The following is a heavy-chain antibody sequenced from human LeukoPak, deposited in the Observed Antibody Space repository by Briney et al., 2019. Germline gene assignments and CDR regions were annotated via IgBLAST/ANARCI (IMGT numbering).Heavy chain of an antibody. V-gene: IGHV3-48*04. CDR1: GFTFSSYS. CDR3: ARVIGSYGDSAY. J-gene: IGHJ4*02. D-gene: IGHD3-16*01. Sequence: QLGGSLRLSCAASGFTFSSYSMNWVRRAPGKGLEWLSYISSTSSAIYYADSLKGRFTISRDNAKNSLYLQMNSLRAEDTAVYYCARVIGSYGDSAYWGQGTLVTVSS. CDR2: ISSTSSAI.